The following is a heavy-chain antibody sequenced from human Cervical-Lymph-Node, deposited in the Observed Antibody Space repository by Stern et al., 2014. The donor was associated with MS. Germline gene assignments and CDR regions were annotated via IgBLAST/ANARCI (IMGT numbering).Heavy chain of an antibody. CDR2: IWCDVSKK. V-gene: IGHV3-33*01. J-gene: IGHJ3*02. CDR3: TTDSLRPI. Sequence: VQLVESGGGVVQPGRSLRLSCTTSGFNFSSYGMHWVRQAPGKGLEWVAIIWCDVSKKHYADSVKGRFTISRDNSKNTLYLQMNSLRAEDTAVYYCTTDSLRPIWGQGTMVTVSS. CDR1: GFNFSSYG.